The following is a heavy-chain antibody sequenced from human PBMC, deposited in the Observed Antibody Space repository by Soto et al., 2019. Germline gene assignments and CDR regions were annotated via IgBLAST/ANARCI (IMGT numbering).Heavy chain of an antibody. Sequence: SETLSLTCTVSGDSITGSHWNWIRQPLGKPLEWIGYIYYRGSTNYNPSLKSRLTLSVDTSKNQIFLRMNCVTAADTAVYYCASSAIVVREVNTWFDPWGQGILVTVSS. CDR3: ASSAIVVREVNTWFDP. CDR1: GDSITGSH. CDR2: IYYRGST. V-gene: IGHV4-59*01. D-gene: IGHD1-26*01. J-gene: IGHJ5*02.